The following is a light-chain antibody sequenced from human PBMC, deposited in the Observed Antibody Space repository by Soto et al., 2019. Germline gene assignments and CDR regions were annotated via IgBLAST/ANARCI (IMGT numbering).Light chain of an antibody. V-gene: IGLV2-14*01. CDR1: SSDVGTYDY. CDR3: SSYTISTTLV. J-gene: IGLJ1*01. Sequence: QSVLTQPASVSGSPGQSITISCTGTSSDVGTYDYVSWYQHHPGKTPKLIIFEVSNRPSGVSNRFSGSKSGSTASLTISGLQAEDEADYYCSSYTISTTLVFGTGPKVTVL. CDR2: EVS.